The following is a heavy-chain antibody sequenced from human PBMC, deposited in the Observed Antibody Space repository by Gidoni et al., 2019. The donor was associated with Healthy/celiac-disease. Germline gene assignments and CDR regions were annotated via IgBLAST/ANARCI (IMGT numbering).Heavy chain of an antibody. D-gene: IGHD3-10*01. CDR2: ISGSGGST. J-gene: IGHJ4*02. V-gene: IGHV3-23*01. CDR1: GFPFSSYA. CDR3: AKVARVERGGFDY. Sequence: EVQLLASGGGLVPPGGSLRLSCAASGFPFSSYAMSLFRQAPGEGLEWVSAISGSGGSTYYADSVKGRFTISRDNSKNTLYRQMNSLRAEDTAVYYCAKVARVERGGFDYWGQGTLVTVSS.